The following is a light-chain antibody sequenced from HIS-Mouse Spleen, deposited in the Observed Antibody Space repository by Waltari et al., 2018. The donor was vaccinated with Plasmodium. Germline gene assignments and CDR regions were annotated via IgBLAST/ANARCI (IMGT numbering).Light chain of an antibody. CDR3: CSYAGSSTYV. V-gene: IGLV2-23*01. CDR2: EGS. J-gene: IGLJ1*01. CDR1: SSALRRYNL. Sequence: QSALTQPASVSRSPGQSIPITCTGPSSALRRYNLVSWYQQHPGKAPKLMIYEGSKRPSGVSNRFSGSKSGNTASLTISGLQAEDEADYYCCSYAGSSTYVFGTGTKVTVL.